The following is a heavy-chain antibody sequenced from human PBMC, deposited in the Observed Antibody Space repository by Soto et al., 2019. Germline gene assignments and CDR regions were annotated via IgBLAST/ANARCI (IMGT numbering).Heavy chain of an antibody. Sequence: PSETLSLTCTVSGGSISSYYWSWIRQPPGKGLEWIGYIYYSGSTNYNPSLKSRVTISVDTSKNQFSLKLSSVTAADTAVYYCARALSTPYGLVDYYGMDVWGQGTTVT. CDR1: GGSISSYY. CDR3: ARALSTPYGLVDYYGMDV. V-gene: IGHV4-59*01. J-gene: IGHJ6*02. CDR2: IYYSGST. D-gene: IGHD3-3*02.